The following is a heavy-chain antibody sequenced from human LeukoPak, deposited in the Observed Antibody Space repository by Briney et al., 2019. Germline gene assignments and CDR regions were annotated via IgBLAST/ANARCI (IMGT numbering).Heavy chain of an antibody. CDR3: ATVAGVLPGGWLL. CDR2: IKKDGSEK. D-gene: IGHD2-15*01. CDR1: AFTSSAFW. Sequence: GGSLRLSCVAAAFTSSAFWTSWVRRPPGKGLEWVANIKKDGSEKEYVDSVKGRFSIFRDNAKNSVFLQMNSLRAEDTAVYYCATVAGVLPGGWLLWGKGTTVIVSS. V-gene: IGHV3-7*01. J-gene: IGHJ6*04.